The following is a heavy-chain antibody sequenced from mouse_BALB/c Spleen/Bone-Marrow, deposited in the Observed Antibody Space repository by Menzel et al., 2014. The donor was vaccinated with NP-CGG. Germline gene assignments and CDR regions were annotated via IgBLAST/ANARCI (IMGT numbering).Heavy chain of an antibody. V-gene: IGHV1-14*01. CDR2: INPYNGVT. J-gene: IGHJ1*01. CDR3: ARNYGHWYFDV. Sequence: VQLKQSGPELVKPGASVKMSCKTSGYTFTTYFMHWVKQKPGQGLEWIGYINPYNGVTNYNEKFKGKATLTLDKSSSTSYMQPRSLASEDYAGYYCARNYGHWYFDVWGAGTTVTVSS. D-gene: IGHD1-1*02. CDR1: GYTFTTYF.